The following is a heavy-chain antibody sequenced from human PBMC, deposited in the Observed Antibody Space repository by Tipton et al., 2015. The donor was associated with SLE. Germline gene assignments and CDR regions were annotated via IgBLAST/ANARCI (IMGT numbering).Heavy chain of an antibody. J-gene: IGHJ4*02. CDR3: TTEAGYSSDY. CDR2: IYYSGST. CDR1: GGSISSGGYY. Sequence: TLSLTCTVSGGSISSGGYYWSWIRQHPGKGLEWIGYIYYSGSTYYNPSLKSRVTISVDTSKNQFSLKLTSVTAADTAVYYCTTEAGYSSDYWGQGTLVTVSS. D-gene: IGHD6-13*01. V-gene: IGHV4-31*03.